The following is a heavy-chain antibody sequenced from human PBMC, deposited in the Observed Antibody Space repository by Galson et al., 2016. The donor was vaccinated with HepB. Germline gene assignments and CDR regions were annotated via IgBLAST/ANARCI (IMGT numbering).Heavy chain of an antibody. CDR3: ARSWTGSYDFCGAIYNYYAMDV. V-gene: IGHV5-51*01. CDR1: GYTFDSYW. D-gene: IGHD3-3*01. CDR2: IYPGDFDI. J-gene: IGHJ6*02. Sequence: QSGAEVKKPGESLKISCRGSGYTFDSYWIGWVRQMPGKGLEWMAIIYPGDFDIRYSPSFQGQVTISVDKSISTSYLQWSSLTASDTAMYYCARSWTGSYDFCGAIYNYYAMDVWGQGTTVIVS.